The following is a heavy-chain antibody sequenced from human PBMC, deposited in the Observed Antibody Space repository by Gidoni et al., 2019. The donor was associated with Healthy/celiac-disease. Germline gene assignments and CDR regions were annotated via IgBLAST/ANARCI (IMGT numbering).Heavy chain of an antibody. Sequence: EVQLVESGGGLVKPGGSLRLSCAASGFTFRNAWMSWVRQAPGKGLEWVGRSKSKTDGGTTDYAAPVKGRFTISRDDSKNTLYLQMNSLKTEDTAVYYCTTALGYCSGGSCYSYYYYGMDVWGQGTTVTVSS. D-gene: IGHD2-15*01. CDR2: SKSKTDGGTT. CDR1: GFTFRNAW. CDR3: TTALGYCSGGSCYSYYYYGMDV. V-gene: IGHV3-15*01. J-gene: IGHJ6*02.